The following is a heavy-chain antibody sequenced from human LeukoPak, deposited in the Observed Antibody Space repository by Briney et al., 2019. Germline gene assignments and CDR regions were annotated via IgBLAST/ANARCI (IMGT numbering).Heavy chain of an antibody. CDR3: AKSLKYSGSYYVSYYFDY. Sequence: GGSLRLSCAASGFTFSSYAMSWVRQAPGKGLEWVSAISGSGGSTYYADSVKGRFTISRDNSKNTLYLQMNSLRAEDTAVYYCAKSLKYSGSYYVSYYFDYWGQGTLVTVSS. V-gene: IGHV3-23*01. D-gene: IGHD1-26*01. J-gene: IGHJ4*02. CDR2: ISGSGGST. CDR1: GFTFSSYA.